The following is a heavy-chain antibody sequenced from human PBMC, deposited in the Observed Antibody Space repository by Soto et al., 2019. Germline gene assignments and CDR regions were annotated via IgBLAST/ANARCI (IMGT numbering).Heavy chain of an antibody. D-gene: IGHD5-12*01. J-gene: IGHJ6*02. CDR2: ITENGGTT. Sequence: EVQLLESGGGLVQPGGSLRLSCAASGFTFSLYTMTWVRQAPGKGLEWVSLITENGGTTYNTDSVKGRFTISRDNSKNTLYLQMNSLRAEDTAIYYCAGGSVEMATIEYYYYYGMDVWGQGTTVTVSS. CDR3: AGGSVEMATIEYYYYYGMDV. V-gene: IGHV3-23*01. CDR1: GFTFSLYT.